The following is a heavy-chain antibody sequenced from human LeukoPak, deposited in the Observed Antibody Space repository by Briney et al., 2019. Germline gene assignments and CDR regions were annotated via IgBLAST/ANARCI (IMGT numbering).Heavy chain of an antibody. CDR3: GRGHYYAMDV. CDR2: ISYNGGST. V-gene: IGHV3-64*04. Sequence: AGGSLRLSCSDSEFTFSTYAMHWVREAPGKGLECVSGISYNGGSTYYADSVKGRFTLSRDNSKNTLYLQMNSLRAEDTAVYYCGRGHYYAMDVWGQGNTVTVSS. CDR1: EFTFSTYA. J-gene: IGHJ6*02.